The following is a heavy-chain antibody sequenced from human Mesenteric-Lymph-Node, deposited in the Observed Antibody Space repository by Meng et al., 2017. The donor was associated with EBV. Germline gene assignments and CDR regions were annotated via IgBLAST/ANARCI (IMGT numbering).Heavy chain of an antibody. CDR3: ARISHYFDSSGSQQYYFDY. J-gene: IGHJ4*02. CDR2: IYYSGTT. V-gene: IGHV4-39*07. D-gene: IGHD3-22*01. CDR1: GGSISSSSYY. Sequence: LARREPGPGLVTPSEALALTCTVSGGSISSSSYYGGWSRQPPGKGLEWIGSIYYSGTTHYNPSLKSRVTILVDTSKNQFSLRLRSVTAADTAVYYCARISHYFDSSGSQQYYFDYWGQGTLVTVSS.